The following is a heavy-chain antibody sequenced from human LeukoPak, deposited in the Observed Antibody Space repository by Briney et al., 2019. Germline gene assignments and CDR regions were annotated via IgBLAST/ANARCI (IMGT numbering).Heavy chain of an antibody. Sequence: GESLKISCKGSGSRFTSYWITWVRQMPGKGLEWMGRIDPSDSYTDYSPSFQGHVTISADKSISTAYLQWSSLKASDTAMYYCAKTGDPYYGSGSYGMDVWGQGTTVTVSS. V-gene: IGHV5-10-1*01. CDR2: IDPSDSYT. D-gene: IGHD3-10*01. J-gene: IGHJ6*02. CDR1: GSRFTSYW. CDR3: AKTGDPYYGSGSYGMDV.